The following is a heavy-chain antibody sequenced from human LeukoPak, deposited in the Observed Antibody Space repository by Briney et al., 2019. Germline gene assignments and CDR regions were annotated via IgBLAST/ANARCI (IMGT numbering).Heavy chain of an antibody. CDR2: TYPGDSDT. CDR1: GYSFTSYW. D-gene: IGHD3-16*02. J-gene: IGHJ5*02. Sequence: GESLKISCKGSGYSFTSYWIGWVRQMPGKGLEWMGITYPGDSDTRYSPSFQGQVTISADKSISTAYLQWSSLKASDTAMYYCARLTGLRLGELSGWFNPWGQGTLVTVSS. V-gene: IGHV5-51*01. CDR3: ARLTGLRLGELSGWFNP.